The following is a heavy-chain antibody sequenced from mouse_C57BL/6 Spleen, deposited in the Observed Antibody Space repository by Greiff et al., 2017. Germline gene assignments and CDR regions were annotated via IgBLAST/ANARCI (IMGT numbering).Heavy chain of an antibody. V-gene: IGHV1-15*01. Sequence: QVQLQQSGAELARPGASVTLSCKASGYTFTDYEMHWVKQTPVHGLEWIGAIDPETGGTAYNQKFKGKAILTADKSSSTAYMELRSLTSEDSAVYYCTDGDCTWFAYWGQGTLVTVSA. CDR3: TDGDCTWFAY. CDR2: IDPETGGT. D-gene: IGHD2-13*01. J-gene: IGHJ3*01. CDR1: GYTFTDYE.